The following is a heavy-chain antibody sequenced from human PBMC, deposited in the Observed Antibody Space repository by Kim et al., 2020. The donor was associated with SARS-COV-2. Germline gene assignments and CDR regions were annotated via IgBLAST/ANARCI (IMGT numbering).Heavy chain of an antibody. Sequence: SETLSLTCTVSGGSISSYYWSWIRQPPGKGLEWIGYIYYSGSTNYNPSLKSRVTISVDTSKNQFSLKLSSVTAADTAVYYCAHLNHELYSSSWYGMDVWGQGTTVTVSS. CDR2: IYYSGST. D-gene: IGHD6-13*01. V-gene: IGHV4-59*13. CDR1: GGSISSYY. CDR3: AHLNHELYSSSWYGMDV. J-gene: IGHJ6*02.